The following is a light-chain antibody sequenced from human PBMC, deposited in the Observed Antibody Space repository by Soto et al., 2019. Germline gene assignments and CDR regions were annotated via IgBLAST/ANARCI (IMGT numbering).Light chain of an antibody. CDR3: QHYNSYSEA. CDR2: KAS. V-gene: IGKV1-5*03. J-gene: IGKJ1*01. CDR1: QVINSF. Sequence: DIHMTQSPSSLSASVGYRFTITCRASQVINSFLAWYQQKPGKAPKLXIYKASTLKSGVQSWFSGSGSGTEFTLTISSMQPDDFATYYCQHYNSYSEAFGQGTKVE.